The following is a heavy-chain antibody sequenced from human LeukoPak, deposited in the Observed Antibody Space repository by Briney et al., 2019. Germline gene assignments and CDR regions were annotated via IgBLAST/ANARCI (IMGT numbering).Heavy chain of an antibody. Sequence: TGGSLRLSCAASGFTFTMFSMNWLRQAPGKGLEWIAFIRGRSDTTYYADSVKGRFTISRDNAKNSLYLQMNSLRAEDTALYYCAKDLQTPGIAAAGTPGPFDYWGQGTLVTVSS. CDR1: GFTFTMFS. V-gene: IGHV3-48*04. CDR2: IRGRSDTT. J-gene: IGHJ4*02. D-gene: IGHD6-13*01. CDR3: AKDLQTPGIAAAGTPGPFDY.